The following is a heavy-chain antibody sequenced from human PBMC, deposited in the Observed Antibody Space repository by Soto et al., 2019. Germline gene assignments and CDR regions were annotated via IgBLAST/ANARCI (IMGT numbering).Heavy chain of an antibody. Sequence: SETLSLTCNVSGGSVSDYYWSWIRQAPGKGLEWIGYIHYRGVINYNPSLKSRVTMSVDPSKNQFSLNLRSATTADTAVYFCARDPAGEYGHCGQGSLVTVS. D-gene: IGHD4-17*01. V-gene: IGHV4-59*02. CDR2: IHYRGVI. J-gene: IGHJ4*02. CDR3: ARDPAGEYGH. CDR1: GGSVSDYY.